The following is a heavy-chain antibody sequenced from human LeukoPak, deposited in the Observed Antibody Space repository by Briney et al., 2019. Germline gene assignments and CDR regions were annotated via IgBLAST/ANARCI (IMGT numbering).Heavy chain of an antibody. J-gene: IGHJ4*02. V-gene: IGHV3-23*01. CDR1: GFTFSSYA. Sequence: GGSLRLSCAASGFTFSSYAMSWVRQAPGKGLEWVSAISGSGGSTYYADSVKGRFTISRDNSKNTLYLQMNSLRAEDTAVYYCAALMGIAAAGMWGSIQADYWGQGTLVTVSS. CDR3: AALMGIAAAGMWGSIQADY. CDR2: ISGSGGST. D-gene: IGHD6-13*01.